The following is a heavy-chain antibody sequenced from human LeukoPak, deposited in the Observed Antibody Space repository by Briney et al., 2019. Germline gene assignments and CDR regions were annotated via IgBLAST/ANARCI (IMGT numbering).Heavy chain of an antibody. CDR1: GSTFNNYA. Sequence: GGSLRLSCAASGSTFNNYAMSWVRQAPGKGLEWVSAISGSGSSTYYADSVKGRFTISRDNSKNTLYLQMNSLRAEDTAVYYCAKDTSPFMTTVNFDYWGQGTLVTVSS. CDR2: ISGSGSST. D-gene: IGHD4-17*01. J-gene: IGHJ4*02. CDR3: AKDTSPFMTTVNFDY. V-gene: IGHV3-23*01.